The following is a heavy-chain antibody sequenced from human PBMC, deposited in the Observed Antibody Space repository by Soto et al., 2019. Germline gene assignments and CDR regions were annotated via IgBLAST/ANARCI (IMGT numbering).Heavy chain of an antibody. D-gene: IGHD5-12*01. J-gene: IGHJ4*02. CDR2: IIPVFGTT. V-gene: IGHV1-69*13. Sequence: ASLRVSCEEPGGTFENNGISWVRQAPGKGLEWMGGIIPVFGTTNYAQKFQGRLTITADDFTSTVYMELSRLRYEDTAVYYCARENGVAVATILYYFDYWGPGTLVTVSS. CDR1: GGTFENNG. CDR3: ARENGVAVATILYYFDY.